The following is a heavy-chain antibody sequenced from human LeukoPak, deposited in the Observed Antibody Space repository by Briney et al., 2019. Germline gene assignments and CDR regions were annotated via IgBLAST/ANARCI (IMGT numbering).Heavy chain of an antibody. D-gene: IGHD2-15*01. J-gene: IGHJ4*02. CDR1: GFTFNNYW. V-gene: IGHV3-7*03. Sequence: GGSLRLSCVVSGFTFNNYWMSWVRQAPGKGLEWVANIKQDGSEKLYVDSVKGRFTISRDNAKNSLYLQMNSLRAEDTAVYYCARDGSGGSDEDYWGQGTLVTVSS. CDR2: IKQDGSEK. CDR3: ARDGSGGSDEDY.